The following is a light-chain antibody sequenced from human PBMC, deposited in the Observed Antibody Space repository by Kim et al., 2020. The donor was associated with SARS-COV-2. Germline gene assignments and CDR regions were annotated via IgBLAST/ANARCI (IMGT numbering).Light chain of an antibody. CDR2: LGS. CDR3: MQTLQTPYT. V-gene: IGKV2-28*01. CDR1: QSLLHSNGYNY. J-gene: IGKJ2*01. Sequence: DIVMTQSPLSLPVTPGEPASISCRSSQSLLHSNGYNYLDWYLQKPVQSPQLLIYLGSNRASGVPDRFSGSGSGTDFTLKISRVKAEDLGVYYCMQTLQTPYTFGQGTKLEI.